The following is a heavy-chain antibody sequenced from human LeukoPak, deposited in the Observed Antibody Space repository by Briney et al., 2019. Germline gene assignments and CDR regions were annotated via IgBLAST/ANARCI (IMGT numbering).Heavy chain of an antibody. V-gene: IGHV1-24*01. J-gene: IGHJ4*02. CDR3: VTLNIDSGGNSPPFDY. CDR2: FDPEDGET. CDR1: GYSLIEFS. D-gene: IGHD4-23*01. Sequence: ASVNVSCKVSGYSLIEFSMHWVRQGPGKGPEWMGGFDPEDGETVYAQKFQGRVTMTEDTSTGTAYMELSSLTSEATAVYYCVTLNIDSGGNSPPFDYWGQGALVTVSS.